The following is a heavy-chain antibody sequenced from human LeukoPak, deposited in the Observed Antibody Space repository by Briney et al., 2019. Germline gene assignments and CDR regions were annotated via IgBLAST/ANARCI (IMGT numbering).Heavy chain of an antibody. J-gene: IGHJ4*02. V-gene: IGHV4-59*08. CDR3: AGGNWGSYRFDY. Sequence: SETLSLTCTVSGGSISSYYWSWIRQPPGKGLEWIGHIYYSGSTNYNPSLKSRVTISVDTSKNQFSLKLSSVTAADTAVYYCAGGNWGSYRFDYWGQGTLVTVSS. CDR2: IYYSGST. CDR1: GGSISSYY. D-gene: IGHD3-16*02.